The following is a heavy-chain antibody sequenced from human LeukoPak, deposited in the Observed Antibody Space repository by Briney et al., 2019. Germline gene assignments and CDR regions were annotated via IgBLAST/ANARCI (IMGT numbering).Heavy chain of an antibody. CDR3: AREEEGEGDAFDI. V-gene: IGHV3-74*01. CDR2: INTDGTRT. Sequence: PGGSLRLSCAASRFTFSTYWMHWVRQAPGKGLVWVSRINTDGTRTSYADSVKGRFTSSRDNAKNTLYLQMNSLRVEDTAVYYCAREEEGEGDAFDIWGQGTMVTVSS. J-gene: IGHJ3*02. CDR1: RFTFSTYW. D-gene: IGHD1-26*01.